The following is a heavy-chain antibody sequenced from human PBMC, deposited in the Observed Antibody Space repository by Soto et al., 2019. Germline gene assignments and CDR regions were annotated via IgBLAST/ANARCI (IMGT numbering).Heavy chain of an antibody. D-gene: IGHD3-10*01. CDR2: ISAYNGNT. V-gene: IGHV1-18*01. J-gene: IGHJ6*02. Sequence: AASVKVSCKASGYTFTSYGISWVRQAPGQGLEWMGWISAYNGNTNYAQKLQGRVTMTTDTATSTAYMELRSLRSDDTAVYYCARVLMVRGVIIHYYYGMDVWGQETTGTVSS. CDR3: ARVLMVRGVIIHYYYGMDV. CDR1: GYTFTSYG.